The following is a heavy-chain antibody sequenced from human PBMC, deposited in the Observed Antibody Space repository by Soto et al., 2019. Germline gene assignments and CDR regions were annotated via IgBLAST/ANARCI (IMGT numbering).Heavy chain of an antibody. Sequence: GASVKVSCKASGYTFTCYYMHWVRQAPGQGLEWMGWINPNSGGTNYAQKFQGRVTITADKSTSTAYMELSSLRSEDTAVYYCARDEYYYDKSPFYYGMDVWGQGTTVTVSS. CDR1: GYTFTCYY. J-gene: IGHJ6*02. D-gene: IGHD3-22*01. V-gene: IGHV1-2*02. CDR2: INPNSGGT. CDR3: ARDEYYYDKSPFYYGMDV.